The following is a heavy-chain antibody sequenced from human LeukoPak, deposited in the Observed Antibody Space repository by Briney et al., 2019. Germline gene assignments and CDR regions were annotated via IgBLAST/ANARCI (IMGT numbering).Heavy chain of an antibody. CDR2: IKQDGSEK. V-gene: IGHV3-7*01. Sequence: PGGSLRLSCAASGFTFSSYAMSWVRQAPGKGLEWVANIKQDGSEKYYVDSVKGRFTISRDNAKNSLYLQMNSLRAEDTAVYYCARDLLGWELHYFDYWGQGTLVTVSS. CDR1: GFTFSSYA. D-gene: IGHD1-26*01. J-gene: IGHJ4*02. CDR3: ARDLLGWELHYFDY.